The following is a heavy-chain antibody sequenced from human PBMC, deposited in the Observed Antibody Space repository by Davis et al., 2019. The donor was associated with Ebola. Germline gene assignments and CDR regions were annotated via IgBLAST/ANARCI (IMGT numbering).Heavy chain of an antibody. CDR2: ISAYNGNT. V-gene: IGHV1-18*04. CDR1: GYTFTSHG. J-gene: IGHJ4*02. Sequence: ASVKVSCKASGYTFTSHGISWVRQAPGQGLEWMGWISAYNGNTNYAQKLQGRVTMTTDTSTSTAYMELRSLRSDDTAVYYCARDMVVVVAATQFYYDSSGYHFDYWGQGTLVTVSS. CDR3: ARDMVVVVAATQFYYDSSGYHFDY. D-gene: IGHD2-15*01.